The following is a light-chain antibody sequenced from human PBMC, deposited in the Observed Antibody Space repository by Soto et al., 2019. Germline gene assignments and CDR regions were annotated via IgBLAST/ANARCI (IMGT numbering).Light chain of an antibody. CDR2: DAS. CDR3: QQHGSSTRS. CDR1: QSVRSNY. V-gene: IGKV3-20*01. Sequence: EIVLTQSPGTLSLSPGERATLSCRASQSVRSNYLAWYQQKPGQAPRLLIYDASSRATGIPDRFSGSGSGTDFTLTISRLEPEDFAVYYCQQHGSSTRSFGQGNKLEIK. J-gene: IGKJ2*01.